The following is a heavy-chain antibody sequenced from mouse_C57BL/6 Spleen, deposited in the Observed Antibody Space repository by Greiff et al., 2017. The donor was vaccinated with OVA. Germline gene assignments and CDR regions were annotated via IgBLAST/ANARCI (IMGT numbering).Heavy chain of an antibody. J-gene: IGHJ3*01. Sequence: VQLQQSGPELVKPGASVKISCKASGYTFTDYYMNWVKQSHGKSLEWIGDINPNNGGTSYNQKFKGKATLTVDKSSSTAYMELRSLTSEDSAVYYCARRPYYGSSYAWFAYWGQGTLVTVSA. CDR1: GYTFTDYY. CDR2: INPNNGGT. D-gene: IGHD1-1*01. V-gene: IGHV1-26*01. CDR3: ARRPYYGSSYAWFAY.